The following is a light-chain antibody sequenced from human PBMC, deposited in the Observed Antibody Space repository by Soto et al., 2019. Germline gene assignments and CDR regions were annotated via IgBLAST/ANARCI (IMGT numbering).Light chain of an antibody. V-gene: IGLV2-14*01. CDR1: SSDVGGYNY. Sequence: QSALTQPASVSGSPEQSITISCTGTSSDVGGYNYISWYQQHPGKAPKLMIYDVSNRPSGVSSRFSGSKSGNTASLTISGLQAEDEADYYCSSYTSSSTRVFGTGTKLTVL. J-gene: IGLJ1*01. CDR3: SSYTSSSTRV. CDR2: DVS.